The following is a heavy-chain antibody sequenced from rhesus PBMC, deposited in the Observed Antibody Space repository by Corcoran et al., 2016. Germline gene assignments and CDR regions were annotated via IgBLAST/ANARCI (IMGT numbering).Heavy chain of an antibody. CDR3: ARVPLRYCSGGVCYGGCFDY. CDR2: IYNSCGNT. CDR1: GGSISGGYG. V-gene: IGHV4S7*01. D-gene: IGHD2-8*01. J-gene: IGHJ4*01. Sequence: QVQLQESGPGLLKPSETLSLTCAVSGGSISGGYGWGWIRQPPGTGLEWLGRIYNSCGNTYYNPSLKSRVTISTDTSNNQFSLKLSSLTAADTAVYYCARVPLRYCSGGVCYGGCFDYWGQGVLVTVSS.